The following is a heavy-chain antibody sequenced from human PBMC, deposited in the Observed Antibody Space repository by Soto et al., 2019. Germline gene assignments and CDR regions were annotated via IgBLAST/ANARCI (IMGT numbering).Heavy chain of an antibody. V-gene: IGHV3-30*18. J-gene: IGHJ4*02. CDR2: ISYDGSNK. Sequence: QVQLVESGGGVVQPGRSLRLSCAASGFTFSSYGMHWVRQAPGKGLEWVAVISYDGSNKYYADSVKGRFTISRDNSKNTLYLRMNSLRAEDTAVYYCAKVRGVSIAVAGTDYWGQGTLVTVSS. CDR1: GFTFSSYG. CDR3: AKVRGVSIAVAGTDY. D-gene: IGHD6-19*01.